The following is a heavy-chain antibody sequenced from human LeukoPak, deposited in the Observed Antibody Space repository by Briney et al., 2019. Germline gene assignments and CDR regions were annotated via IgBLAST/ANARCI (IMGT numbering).Heavy chain of an antibody. CDR2: IYNSGST. Sequence: SQTLSLTCAVSGGSISSGDYSWSWIRQPPGEGLEWIGFIYNSGSTYYNPSLKSRVTLSIDTSKNQFSLKLSSVTAADTAVYYCAKHLRRRFFSKTLGFDPWGQGTLVTVSS. V-gene: IGHV4-30-4*07. J-gene: IGHJ5*02. D-gene: IGHD3-3*01. CDR1: GGSISSGDYS. CDR3: AKHLRRRFFSKTLGFDP.